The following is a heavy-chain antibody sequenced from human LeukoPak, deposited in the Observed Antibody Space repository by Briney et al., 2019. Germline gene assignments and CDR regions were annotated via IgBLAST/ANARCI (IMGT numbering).Heavy chain of an antibody. Sequence: PSETLSLTCTVSGGSISSYYWSWIRQPPGKGLEWIGYIYYSGSTNYNPSLKSRVTISVDTSKNQFSLKLSSVTAADTAVYYCARVLGYCSGGSCYSYDGYYMDVWGKGTTVTVSS. CDR1: GGSISSYY. J-gene: IGHJ6*03. D-gene: IGHD2-15*01. V-gene: IGHV4-59*01. CDR2: IYYSGST. CDR3: ARVLGYCSGGSCYSYDGYYMDV.